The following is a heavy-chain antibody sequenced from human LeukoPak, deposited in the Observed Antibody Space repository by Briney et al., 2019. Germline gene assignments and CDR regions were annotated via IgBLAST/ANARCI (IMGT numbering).Heavy chain of an antibody. CDR3: ARDRGNYLLPY. V-gene: IGHV1-3*01. Sequence: EASVQVSCKASGYTFAGYAIFWVRQAPGQRLEWMGWISAGNGNTRYSQKFHDRLTISRDTPASTVYMELSSLRSEDTAIYYCARDRGNYLLPYWGQGTLVTVSS. D-gene: IGHD1-26*01. CDR1: GYTFAGYA. J-gene: IGHJ4*02. CDR2: ISAGNGNT.